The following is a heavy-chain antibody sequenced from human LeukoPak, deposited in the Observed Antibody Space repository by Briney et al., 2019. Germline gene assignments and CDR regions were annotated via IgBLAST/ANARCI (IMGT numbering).Heavy chain of an antibody. J-gene: IGHJ4*02. V-gene: IGHV3-43*02. D-gene: IGHD3-10*01. CDR2: ISGDGART. Sequence: GGSLRLSCAASGFTFDHYAMHWVRQAPGKGLKSVSLISGDGARTYYAGSVQGRFTISRDSSKNSLYLQMNSLRTEDTALYYCAKDRLWFGEVLDFWGQGALVTVSS. CDR1: GFTFDHYA. CDR3: AKDRLWFGEVLDF.